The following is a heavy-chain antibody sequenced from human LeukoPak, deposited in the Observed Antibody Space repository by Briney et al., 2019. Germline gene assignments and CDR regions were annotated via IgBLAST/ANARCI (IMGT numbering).Heavy chain of an antibody. CDR2: MNPNSGNT. V-gene: IGHV1-8*01. J-gene: IGHJ4*02. D-gene: IGHD3-22*01. Sequence: ASVKVSCKASGYTFTSYDINWVRQATGQGLEWMGWMNPNSGNTGYAQKFQGRVTMTRNTSISTAYMELSSLRSDDTAVYYCARDGPYYYDSSGYEFDYWGQGTLVTVSS. CDR3: ARDGPYYYDSSGYEFDY. CDR1: GYTFTSYD.